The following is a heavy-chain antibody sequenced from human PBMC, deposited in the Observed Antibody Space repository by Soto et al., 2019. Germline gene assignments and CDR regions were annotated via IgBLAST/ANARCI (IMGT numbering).Heavy chain of an antibody. V-gene: IGHV3-23*01. Sequence: GGSLRLSCAASGFTFSNYAMSWVRQAPGKGLEWVSAFSGSGGSTYYADSVKGRFTISRDNSKNTLYLEMNSLRVDDTAVHYCAKDVGASPTGDFDYWGRGTLVTVSS. CDR3: AKDVGASPTGDFDY. D-gene: IGHD1-26*01. J-gene: IGHJ4*02. CDR2: FSGSGGST. CDR1: GFTFSNYA.